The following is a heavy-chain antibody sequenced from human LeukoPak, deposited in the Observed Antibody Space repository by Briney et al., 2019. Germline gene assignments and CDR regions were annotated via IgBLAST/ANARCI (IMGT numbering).Heavy chain of an antibody. CDR3: ARDRVRSSGPQVFDY. CDR2: ISYDGSWQ. V-gene: IGHV3-30-3*01. D-gene: IGHD6-19*01. J-gene: IGHJ4*02. Sequence: GGSLRLSCVASEFTFNTYTMHWVRQAPGKGLECVAIISYDGSWQYYADSVKGRFTISRDNSKDTLYLQMNSLRAEDTAVYYCARDRVRSSGPQVFDYWGQGTLVTVSS. CDR1: EFTFNTYT.